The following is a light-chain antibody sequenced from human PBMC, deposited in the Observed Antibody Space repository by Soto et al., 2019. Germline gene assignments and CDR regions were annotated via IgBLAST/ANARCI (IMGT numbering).Light chain of an antibody. Sequence: DIQMTQSPSTLSASLGDRVTIICRASRSVDKWLAWYQQKSGKAPKLLIYEASQLQSGVPSRFGGSGSGKEFTLTINNLQPEDVAHYYCQQYYSFWTFGQGTTVEV. CDR1: RSVDKW. CDR2: EAS. J-gene: IGKJ1*01. CDR3: QQYYSFWT. V-gene: IGKV1-5*02.